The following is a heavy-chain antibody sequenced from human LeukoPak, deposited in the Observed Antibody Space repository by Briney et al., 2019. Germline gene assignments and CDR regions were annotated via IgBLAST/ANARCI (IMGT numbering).Heavy chain of an antibody. CDR3: ATKGVIIGYYYYGMDV. D-gene: IGHD3-10*01. CDR2: MNPNSGNT. V-gene: IGHV1-8*01. J-gene: IGHJ6*02. Sequence: ASVKVSCKASRYTFTSYDINWVRQATGQGLEWMGWMNPNSGNTGYAQKFQGRVTMTRNTSISTAYMELSSLRSEDTAVYYCATKGVIIGYYYYGMDVWGQGTTVTVSS. CDR1: RYTFTSYD.